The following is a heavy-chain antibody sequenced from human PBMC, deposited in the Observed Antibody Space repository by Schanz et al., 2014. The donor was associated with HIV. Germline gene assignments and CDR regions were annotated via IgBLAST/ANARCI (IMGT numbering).Heavy chain of an antibody. J-gene: IGHJ6*02. CDR1: GFTFSSYG. D-gene: IGHD2-2*02. V-gene: IGHV3-33*03. CDR3: ARGPYCTSTNCYNYYYYGMDV. Sequence: QVKLVESGGGVVQPGRSLRLSCAASGFTFSSYGMHWVRQAPGKGLEWVAVIWYDGGSKYYADSVRGRFTISRDNAKNSLYLQMNSLRAEDTAVYYCARGPYCTSTNCYNYYYYGMDVWGQGTTVTVSS. CDR2: IWYDGGSK.